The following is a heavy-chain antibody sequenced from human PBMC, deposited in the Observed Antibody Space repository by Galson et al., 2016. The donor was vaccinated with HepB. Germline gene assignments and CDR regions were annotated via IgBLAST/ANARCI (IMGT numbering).Heavy chain of an antibody. J-gene: IGHJ4*02. CDR2: IYNSGTT. CDR1: GGPFSSGGYY. V-gene: IGHV4-31*03. CDR3: ARMNFYDFTGHGR. Sequence: TLSLTCTVSGGPFSSGGYYWSWIRQHPGKGLEWIGYIYNSGTTYYNPSLKTRVTISVDRSKNQFSLKLRSVTAADTAVYYCARMNFYDFTGHGRWGQGTLVTVSS. D-gene: IGHD3/OR15-3a*01.